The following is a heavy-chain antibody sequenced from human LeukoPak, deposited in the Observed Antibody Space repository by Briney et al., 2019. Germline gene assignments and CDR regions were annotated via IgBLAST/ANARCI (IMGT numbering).Heavy chain of an antibody. J-gene: IGHJ4*02. Sequence: SETLSLTCTVSGGSISSTSSYWGWFRQPPGKGLEWIGSFYYRGSTYYNPSLKSRVTISVDTSKNQFSLKLSSVTAADTAVYYCARDIPRGYCSSTSCYRGGFDYWGQGTLVTVSS. CDR2: FYYRGST. V-gene: IGHV4-39*07. D-gene: IGHD2-2*02. CDR1: GGSISSTSSY. CDR3: ARDIPRGYCSSTSCYRGGFDY.